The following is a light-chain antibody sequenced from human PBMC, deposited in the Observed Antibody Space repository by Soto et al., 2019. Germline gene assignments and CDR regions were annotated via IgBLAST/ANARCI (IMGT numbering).Light chain of an antibody. V-gene: IGKV1-39*01. Sequence: DIQMTQSPSSLSASIGDTVTITCRATQRINNYLNWYQQKPGKAPKLLIYTAFILQAGVPSRFSGSGSGTDFTLTINNLQPEDFATYYCQQGYNIPFTFGQGTRLEMK. J-gene: IGKJ5*01. CDR1: QRINNY. CDR2: TAF. CDR3: QQGYNIPFT.